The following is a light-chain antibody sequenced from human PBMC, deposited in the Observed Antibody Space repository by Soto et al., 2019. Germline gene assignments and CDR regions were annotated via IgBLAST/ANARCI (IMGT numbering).Light chain of an antibody. CDR1: QSIRSH. J-gene: IGKJ1*01. CDR2: GAS. CDR3: QQRSNWPRT. Sequence: DIQMTQSPSSLSASVGDRVSITCRASQSIRSHLNWFQHKPGKAPKVLIYGASSLQGGVPSRFSGSGSGTDFTLTISSLEPEDFAVYYCQQRSNWPRTFGQGTKVEIK. V-gene: IGKV1-39*01.